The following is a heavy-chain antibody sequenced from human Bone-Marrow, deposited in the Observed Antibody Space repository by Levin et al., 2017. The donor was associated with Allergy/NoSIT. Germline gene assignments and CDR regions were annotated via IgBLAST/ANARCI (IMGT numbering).Heavy chain of an antibody. Sequence: ASVKVSCKASGYTFTSYAMNWVRQAPGQGLEWMGWINTNTGNPTYAQGFTGRFVFSLDTSVSTAYLQISSLKAEDTAVYYCARESRVQGSPPYYYYYYMDVWGKGTTVTVSS. CDR1: GYTFTSYA. CDR2: INTNTGNP. J-gene: IGHJ6*03. V-gene: IGHV7-4-1*02. D-gene: IGHD3-10*01. CDR3: ARESRVQGSPPYYYYYYMDV.